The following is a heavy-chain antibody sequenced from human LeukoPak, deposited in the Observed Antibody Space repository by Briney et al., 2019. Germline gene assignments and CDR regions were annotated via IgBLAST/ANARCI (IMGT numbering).Heavy chain of an antibody. Sequence: SETLSLTCTLSGGSISSGDYYWRWLRQPPGKGLEWIGYIYYSGSTYYNPSLKSRVTISVDTSKNQFSLKLSSVTAADTAVYYCAREYFDYGRQPVPPHDAFDIWGQGTMVTVSS. D-gene: IGHD4-17*01. CDR2: IYYSGST. CDR1: GGSISSGDYY. V-gene: IGHV4-30-4*08. J-gene: IGHJ3*02. CDR3: AREYFDYGRQPVPPHDAFDI.